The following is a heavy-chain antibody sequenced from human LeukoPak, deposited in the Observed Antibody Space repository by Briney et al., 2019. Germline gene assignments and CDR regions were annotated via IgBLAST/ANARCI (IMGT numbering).Heavy chain of an antibody. CDR3: ASLYCSGGSCHDY. Sequence: SETLSLTCAVSGGSIISGGYSWSWIRQPPGKGLEWIGYIYHSGSTYYNPSLKSRVTISVDRSKNQFSLKLSSVTAADTAVYYCASLYCSGGSCHDYWGQGTLVTVSS. D-gene: IGHD2-15*01. CDR1: GGSIISGGYS. J-gene: IGHJ4*02. V-gene: IGHV4-30-2*01. CDR2: IYHSGST.